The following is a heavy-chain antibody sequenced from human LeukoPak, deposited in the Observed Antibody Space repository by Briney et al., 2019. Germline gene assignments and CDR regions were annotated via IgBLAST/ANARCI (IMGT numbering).Heavy chain of an antibody. CDR1: GYTFTSYG. CDR2: ISSNSDNT. CDR3: ARLVAEYYYDSSGYIGDY. V-gene: IGHV1-18*01. Sequence: ASVKVSCKATGYTFTSYGISWVRQAPGQGLEWMGWISSNSDNTNYAQKLQGRVTMTTDTSTSTAYMELRSLRSDDTAVYYCARLVAEYYYDSSGYIGDYWGQGTLVTVSS. D-gene: IGHD3-22*01. J-gene: IGHJ4*02.